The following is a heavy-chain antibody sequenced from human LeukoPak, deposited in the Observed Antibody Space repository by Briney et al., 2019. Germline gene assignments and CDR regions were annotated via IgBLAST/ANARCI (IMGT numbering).Heavy chain of an antibody. CDR1: GFTFDDYT. CDR2: ISWDGGST. V-gene: IGHV3-43*01. Sequence: HPGGSLRLSCAASGFTFDDYTMHWVRQAPGKGLEWVSLISWDGGSTYYADSVKGRFTISRDNSKNSLYLQMNSLRTEDTALYYCAVPRSTAYEWGQGTLVTVSS. CDR3: AVPRSTAYE. J-gene: IGHJ4*02. D-gene: IGHD3-22*01.